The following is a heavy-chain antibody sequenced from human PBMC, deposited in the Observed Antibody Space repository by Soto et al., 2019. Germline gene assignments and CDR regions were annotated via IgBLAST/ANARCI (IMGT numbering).Heavy chain of an antibody. CDR2: IIPMFGKT. J-gene: IGHJ3*02. CDR3: ARKGAAASWPHGFDM. CDR1: GGTYP. D-gene: IGHD2-2*01. Sequence: QMQLVQSGAEVKKPGSSVKVSCEASGGTYPISWVRQAPGQGLEWMGSIIPMFGKTNYAQNFQGRVALTADKSTNTAYLELSSLRSEDTAVYFCARKGAAASWPHGFDMWGQGTMVTVSS. V-gene: IGHV1-69*06.